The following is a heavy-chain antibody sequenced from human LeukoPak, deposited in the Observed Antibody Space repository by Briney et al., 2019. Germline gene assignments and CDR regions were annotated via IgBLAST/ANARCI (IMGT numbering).Heavy chain of an antibody. CDR3: ARDPNGNYVGAFGM. CDR2: ILSGGDVF. J-gene: IGHJ3*02. V-gene: IGHV3-23*01. D-gene: IGHD4-17*01. Sequence: PGGSLRLSCAASGFSFSSFAMMWVRQAPGMGLELISAILSGGDVFFYGDSVRGRFTISRDDSTNTLFLQMNNLRADDSAVYYCARDPNGNYVGAFGMWGPGTTVTVSS. CDR1: GFSFSSFA.